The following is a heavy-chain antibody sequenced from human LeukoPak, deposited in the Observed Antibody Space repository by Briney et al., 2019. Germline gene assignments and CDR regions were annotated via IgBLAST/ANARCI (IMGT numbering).Heavy chain of an antibody. Sequence: ASVKVSCKPSGYTFTCYYMHWVRQAPGQGLEWMGWINPNSGGTNYAQKFQGRVTMTTDTSTSTAYMELRSLRSDDTAVYYCARDHEMDTAMVLLGGYWGQGTLVTVSS. D-gene: IGHD5-18*01. J-gene: IGHJ4*02. CDR3: ARDHEMDTAMVLLGGY. CDR1: GYTFTCYY. CDR2: INPNSGGT. V-gene: IGHV1-2*02.